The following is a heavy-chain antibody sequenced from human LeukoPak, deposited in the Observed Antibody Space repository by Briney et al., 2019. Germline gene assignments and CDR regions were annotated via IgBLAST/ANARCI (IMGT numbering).Heavy chain of an antibody. V-gene: IGHV3-15*01. Sequence: GGSLRLSCAASGLTFSNAWMSWVRQAPGKGLEWVGRIKRKTDGETTDYTAPVKGRFTISRDDSKNTLYLQMNSLKTEDTALYYCTTGLSVAGIDSWGQGTLVTVSS. CDR2: IKRKTDGETT. CDR3: TTGLSVAGIDS. CDR1: GLTFSNAW. D-gene: IGHD6-19*01. J-gene: IGHJ4*02.